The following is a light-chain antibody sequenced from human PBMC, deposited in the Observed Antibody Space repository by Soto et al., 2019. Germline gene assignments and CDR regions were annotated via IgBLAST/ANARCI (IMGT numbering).Light chain of an antibody. CDR1: QSVSSSY. V-gene: IGKV3-20*01. J-gene: IGKJ1*01. CDR3: QQYGNSPWT. Sequence: EIVLTQSPGTLSLSPGERATLSCRASQSVSSSYLAWYQQKPGQAPRLLIYGASSRATGIPDRFSGSGSGTDFTLTIGRLEPEDFAVYYCQQYGNSPWTFGQGTNVEIK. CDR2: GAS.